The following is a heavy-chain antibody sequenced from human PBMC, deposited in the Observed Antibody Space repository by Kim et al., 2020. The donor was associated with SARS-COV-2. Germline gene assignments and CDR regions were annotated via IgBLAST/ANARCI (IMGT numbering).Heavy chain of an antibody. CDR1: GFTFSSYA. V-gene: IGHV3-30-3*01. CDR2: ISYDGSNK. D-gene: IGHD3-22*01. CDR3: ARDVYRAMIVVVTSGYYDY. J-gene: IGHJ4*02. Sequence: GGSLRLSCAASGFTFSSYAMHWVRQAPGKGLEWVAVISYDGSNKYYADSVKGRFTISRDNSKNTLYLQMNSLRAEDTAVYYCARDVYRAMIVVVTSGYYDYWGQGTLVTVSS.